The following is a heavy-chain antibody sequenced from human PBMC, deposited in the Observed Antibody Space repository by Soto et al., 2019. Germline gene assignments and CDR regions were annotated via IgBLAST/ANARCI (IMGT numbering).Heavy chain of an antibody. V-gene: IGHV3-23*01. CDR1: GFTFSNYN. D-gene: IGHD3-3*01. J-gene: IGHJ4*02. CDR2: ISGTGVYI. CDR3: AKSVLLARSFNVPFDY. Sequence: GGSLRLSCVASGFTFSNYNMDWVRQAPGKGLEWVSHISGTGVYIHYADAVKGRFTISRDNSKNTLYLQMNSLRAEDTAVYYCAKSVLLARSFNVPFDYWGQGTLVTVSS.